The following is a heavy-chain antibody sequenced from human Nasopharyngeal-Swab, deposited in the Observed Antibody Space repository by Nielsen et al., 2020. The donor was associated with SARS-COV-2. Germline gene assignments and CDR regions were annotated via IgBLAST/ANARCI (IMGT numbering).Heavy chain of an antibody. D-gene: IGHD3-10*01. CDR1: GFTFSSYW. CDR2: INSDGSST. Sequence: GESLKISCAASGFTFSSYWMHWVRQAPGKGLVWVSRINSDGSSTSYADSVKGRFTISRGNAKNTLYLQMNSLRAEDTAVYYCARVPNRGYFDYWGQGTLVTVSS. V-gene: IGHV3-74*01. J-gene: IGHJ4*02. CDR3: ARVPNRGYFDY.